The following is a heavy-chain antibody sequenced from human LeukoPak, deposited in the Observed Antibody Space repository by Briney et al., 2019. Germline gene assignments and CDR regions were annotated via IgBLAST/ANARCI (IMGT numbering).Heavy chain of an antibody. J-gene: IGHJ4*02. D-gene: IGHD2-8*02. Sequence: ASVKVSCKASGYTFTSYYMHWVRQAPGQGLEWMGIINPSGGSTTYAQQFQGRVSMTRDLSMSTVYMELSSLRSEDTAVYYCVRNLMQFTGLAYWGQGTLVTVSS. CDR1: GYTFTSYY. V-gene: IGHV1-46*01. CDR2: INPSGGST. CDR3: VRNLMQFTGLAY.